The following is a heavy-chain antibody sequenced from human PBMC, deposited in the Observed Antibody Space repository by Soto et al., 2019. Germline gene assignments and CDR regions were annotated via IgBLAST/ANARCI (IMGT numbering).Heavy chain of an antibody. D-gene: IGHD2-15*01. CDR2: IDPSDSYI. CDR3: ARLGDCSGGSCFSRYYYHGMDV. Sequence: PGESLKISCKSSGYSLATYWITWVRQMPGKGLEWMGRIDPSDSYINYSPSFQGRVTISADKSLNTAYLQWSSLEASDTAMYYWARLGDCSGGSCFSRYYYHGMDVWGQGTTVTVSS. J-gene: IGHJ6*02. CDR1: GYSLATYW. V-gene: IGHV5-10-1*01.